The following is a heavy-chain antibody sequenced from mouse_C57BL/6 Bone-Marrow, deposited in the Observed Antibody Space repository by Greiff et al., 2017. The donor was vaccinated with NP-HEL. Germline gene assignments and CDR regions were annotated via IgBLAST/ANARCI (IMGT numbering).Heavy chain of an antibody. CDR2: IRNKANGYTT. V-gene: IGHV7-3*01. Sequence: EVQLVESGGGLVQPGGSLSLSCAASGFTFTDYYMSWVRQPPGKALEWLGFIRNKANGYTTEYSASVKGRFTISRDNSQSILYLQMNALRAEDSAPYYWARSNWYYYAMDYGGQGTSVTVSS. CDR1: GFTFTDYY. D-gene: IGHD4-1*01. J-gene: IGHJ4*01. CDR3: ARSNWYYYAMDY.